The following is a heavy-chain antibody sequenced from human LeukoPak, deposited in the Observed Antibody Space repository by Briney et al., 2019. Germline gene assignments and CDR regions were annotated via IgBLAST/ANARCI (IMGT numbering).Heavy chain of an antibody. V-gene: IGHV3-21*01. J-gene: IGHJ4*02. CDR3: ARSDTVTTLGVDY. CDR2: ISSSSYI. D-gene: IGHD4-17*01. Sequence: GGSLRLSCAASGFTFSSYSMNWVRQAPGKGLEGVSSISSSSYIYYADSVKGRFTISRDNAKNSLYLQMNSLRAEDTAVYYCARSDTVTTLGVDYWGQGTLVTVSS. CDR1: GFTFSSYS.